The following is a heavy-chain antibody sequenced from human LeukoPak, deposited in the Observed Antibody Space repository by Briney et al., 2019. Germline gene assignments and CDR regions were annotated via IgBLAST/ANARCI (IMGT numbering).Heavy chain of an antibody. Sequence: YYWSWIRQPAGKGLEWIGRIYTSGSTNYNPSLKSRVTMSVDTSKNQFSLKLSSVTAADTAVYCCAISIAVAGKVNYFDYWGQGTLVTVSS. D-gene: IGHD6-19*01. V-gene: IGHV4-4*07. J-gene: IGHJ4*02. CDR1: YY. CDR3: AISIAVAGKVNYFDY. CDR2: IYTSGST.